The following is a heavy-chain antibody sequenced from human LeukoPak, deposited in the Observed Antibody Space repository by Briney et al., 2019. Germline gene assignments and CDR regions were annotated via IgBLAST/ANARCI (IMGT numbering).Heavy chain of an antibody. Sequence: ASVKVSCKASGYTFTAYYIHWVRQAPGQGLEWMGWINPYSGVTDCAQKFQGRVTMTRDTSISTAYMELRSLRSDDTAVYYCARAVLYGDYCFDYWGQGTLVTVSS. V-gene: IGHV1-2*02. J-gene: IGHJ4*02. CDR2: INPYSGVT. CDR1: GYTFTAYY. CDR3: ARAVLYGDYCFDY. D-gene: IGHD4-17*01.